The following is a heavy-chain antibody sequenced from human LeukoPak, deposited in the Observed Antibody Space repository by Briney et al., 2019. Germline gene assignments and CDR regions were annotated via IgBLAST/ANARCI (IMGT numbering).Heavy chain of an antibody. CDR3: ARVRDLFGAHRVRGLPPDYYYMDV. CDR2: INHSGRS. Sequence: PSEALSLTPALSGGSITDYFYNWVRHSPGKGLEWMGEINHSGRSTYNPSLKSRVIISVDTSKDQFSLRLTSETAADTGVYYCARVRDLFGAHRVRGLPPDYYYMDVWGKGTMVTVSS. D-gene: IGHD3-10*01. V-gene: IGHV4-34*01. J-gene: IGHJ6*03. CDR1: GGSITDYF.